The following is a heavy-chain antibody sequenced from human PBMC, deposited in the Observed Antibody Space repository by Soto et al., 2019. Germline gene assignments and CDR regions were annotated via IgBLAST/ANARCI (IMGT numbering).Heavy chain of an antibody. CDR3: ASLQTVPAAIGARGYYYGMDV. CDR1: GGSISSSSYY. J-gene: IGHJ6*02. CDR2: IYYSGST. V-gene: IGHV4-39*01. D-gene: IGHD2-2*02. Sequence: SETLSLTCTVSGGSISSSSYYWGWIRQPPGKGLEWIGSIYYSGSTYYNPSLKSRVTISVDTSKNQFSLKLSSVTAADTAVYYCASLQTVPAAIGARGYYYGMDVWGQGTTVTVSS.